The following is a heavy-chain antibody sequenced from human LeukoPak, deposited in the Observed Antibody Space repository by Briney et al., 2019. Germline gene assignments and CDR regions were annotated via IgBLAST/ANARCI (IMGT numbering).Heavy chain of an antibody. J-gene: IGHJ3*02. CDR2: ILHNGDST. CDR3: ARDGRWPQEDDAFDI. D-gene: IGHD5-24*01. Sequence: GGSLRLSCAASGFTCSTYVMSWVRQAPGKGLEWLSLILHNGDSTYYADSVKGRFTISRDNSKNTLYLQMNSLRAEDTAVYYCARDGRWPQEDDAFDIWGQGTMVTVSS. CDR1: GFTCSTYV. V-gene: IGHV3-23*01.